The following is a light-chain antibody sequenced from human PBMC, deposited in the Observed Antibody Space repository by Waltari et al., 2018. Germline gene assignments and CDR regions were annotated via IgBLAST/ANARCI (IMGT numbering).Light chain of an antibody. CDR1: SRDVGSFNL. V-gene: IGLV2-23*01. J-gene: IGLJ2*01. Sequence: QSALTQPASVSGSPGPSITISRTGTSRDVGSFNLVSWYQQHPGKAPKLMIYEGSKRPSGVSNRFSGSKSGNTASLTISGLQAEDEADYYCCSYAGSSTYVVFGGGTKLTVL. CDR3: CSYAGSSTYVV. CDR2: EGS.